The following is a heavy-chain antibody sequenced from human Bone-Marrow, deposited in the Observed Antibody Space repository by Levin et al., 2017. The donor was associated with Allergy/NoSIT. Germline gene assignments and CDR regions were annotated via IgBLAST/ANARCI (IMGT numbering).Heavy chain of an antibody. J-gene: IGHJ5*02. CDR1: GFPFSNSW. V-gene: IGHV3-7*01. D-gene: IGHD5-24*01. CDR3: ARDQFRRATIGARWFDP. CDR2: IKEDGSEK. Sequence: LSLTCAASGFPFSNSWMSWVRQAPGKGLEWVASIKEDGSEKYYVDSVKGRFTISRDNAKNSLFVQMNSLRVEDTAVYYCARDQFRRATIGARWFDPWGQGTLVTVSS.